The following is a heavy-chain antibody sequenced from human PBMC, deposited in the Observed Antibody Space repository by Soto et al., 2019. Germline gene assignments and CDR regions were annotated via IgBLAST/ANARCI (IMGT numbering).Heavy chain of an antibody. Sequence: SETLSLTCTVSGGSISSGGYYWSWIRQHPGKGLEWIGYIYYSGSTYYNPSLKSRVTISVDTSKNQFSLKLSSVTAADTAVYYCARYSVGYSYGDDAFDIWGQGTMVTVSS. CDR2: IYYSGST. V-gene: IGHV4-31*03. CDR1: GGSISSGGYY. J-gene: IGHJ3*02. CDR3: ARYSVGYSYGDDAFDI. D-gene: IGHD5-18*01.